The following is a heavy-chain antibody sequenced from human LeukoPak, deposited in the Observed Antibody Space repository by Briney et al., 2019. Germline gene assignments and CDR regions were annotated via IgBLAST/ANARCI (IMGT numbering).Heavy chain of an antibody. Sequence: VASVKVSCKASGYTFTGYYIYWLRQAPGQGPEWMGWINPNSGVTSYARKFQGRVILTRDASISTAYMELSRLTSDDTAVYYCARPLGLAVFDFWGQGTVITVSS. V-gene: IGHV1-2*02. CDR3: ARPLGLAVFDF. D-gene: IGHD6-25*01. CDR1: GYTFTGYY. J-gene: IGHJ3*01. CDR2: INPNSGVT.